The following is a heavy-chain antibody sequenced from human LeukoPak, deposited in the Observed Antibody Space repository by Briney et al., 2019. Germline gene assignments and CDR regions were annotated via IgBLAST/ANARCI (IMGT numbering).Heavy chain of an antibody. V-gene: IGHV4-59*08. D-gene: IGHD5-12*01. CDR2: IYYSGST. J-gene: IGHJ4*02. Sequence: SETLSLTCTVSGGSISRYYWSWIRQPPGKGLEWIGYIYYSGSTNYNPSLKSRVTMSVDTSKNQFSLKLTSVTAADTAVYYCARYNGYAGDYFDYWGQGTLVSVSS. CDR3: ARYNGYAGDYFDY. CDR1: GGSISRYY.